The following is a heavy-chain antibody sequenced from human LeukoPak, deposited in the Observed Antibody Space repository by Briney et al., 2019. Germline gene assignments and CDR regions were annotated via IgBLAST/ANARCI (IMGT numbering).Heavy chain of an antibody. J-gene: IGHJ5*02. CDR2: IYYSGST. CDR1: GGSISSYY. CDR3: AREGSPQPVGWFDH. D-gene: IGHD6-13*01. Sequence: SETLSLTCTVSGGSISSYYWSWIRQPPGKGLEWIGYIYYSGSTNYNPSLKSRVTISVDTSKNQFSLKLSSVTAADTAVYYCAREGSPQPVGWFDHWGQGTLVTVSS. V-gene: IGHV4-59*01.